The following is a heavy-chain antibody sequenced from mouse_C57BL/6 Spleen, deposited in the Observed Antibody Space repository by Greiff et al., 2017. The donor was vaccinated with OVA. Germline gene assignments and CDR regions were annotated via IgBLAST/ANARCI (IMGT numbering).Heavy chain of an antibody. CDR2: INPSTGGT. Sequence: VQLQQSGPELVKPGASVKLSCKASGFSFTGYYMNWVKQSPEKSLEWIGEINPSTGGTTYNQKFQAKATLTVDTSSSTAYMQLKSLTSEDAAVYYCARDGDYFDYWGQGTTLTGAS. CDR3: ARDGDYFDY. CDR1: GFSFTGYY. V-gene: IGHV1-42*01. J-gene: IGHJ2*01.